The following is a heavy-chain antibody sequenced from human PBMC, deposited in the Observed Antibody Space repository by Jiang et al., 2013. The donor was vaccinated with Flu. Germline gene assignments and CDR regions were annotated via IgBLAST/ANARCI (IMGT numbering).Heavy chain of an antibody. V-gene: IGHV3-21*01. D-gene: IGHD3-16*01. J-gene: IGHJ6*02. CDR2: ISITSKYI. CDR3: AREKPDRTYVHSYGMDV. Sequence: LVESGGGLVTRGGSLRLSCEASDFTFNTYTMNWVRQAPGKGLEWVSSISITSKYIYYGASVKGRFTISRDNARNLLFLQMDSLRVEDTAVYYCAREKPDRTYVHSYGMDVWGQGTTVTVSS. CDR1: DFTFNTYT.